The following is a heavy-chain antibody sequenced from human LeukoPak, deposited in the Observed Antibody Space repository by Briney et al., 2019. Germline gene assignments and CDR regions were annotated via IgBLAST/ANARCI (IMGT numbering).Heavy chain of an antibody. CDR1: GYTFTSYG. V-gene: IGHV1-18*01. CDR3: ARQSSRGNGFDP. Sequence: GASVKVSCKASGYTFTSYGISWVRQAPGQGLERMGWVSAYNGNTNHAQKLQGRVTMTTDTSPSTAYMELRSLRSDDTAVYYGARQSSRGNGFDPWGQGTLVTVSS. CDR2: VSAYNGNT. J-gene: IGHJ5*02.